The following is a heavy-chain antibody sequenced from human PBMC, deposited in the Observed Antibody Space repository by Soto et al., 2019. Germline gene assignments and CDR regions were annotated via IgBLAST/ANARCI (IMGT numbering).Heavy chain of an antibody. D-gene: IGHD6-19*01. CDR2: TYYRSKWYN. CDR1: GDSVSSNSAA. CDR3: ARGTLAVAGTSGPCEP. Sequence: KQSQTLSLTCAISGDSVSSNSAAWNWIRQSPSRGLEWLGRTYYRSKWYNDYAVSVKSRITINPDTSKNQFSLQLNSVTPEDTAVYYCARGTLAVAGTSGPCEPWGQGTLVTVSS. J-gene: IGHJ5*02. V-gene: IGHV6-1*01.